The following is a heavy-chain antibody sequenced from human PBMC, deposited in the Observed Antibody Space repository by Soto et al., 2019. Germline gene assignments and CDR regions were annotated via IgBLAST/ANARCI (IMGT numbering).Heavy chain of an antibody. CDR2: KSESGDNA. J-gene: IGHJ5*01. Sequence: GSLRLSCAASGFPFNTYAMSWVRQAPGKGPEWASAKSESGDNAFYADPVQGRFTISRDNSNNILYLQINSLRAEDTAPYFCENGGYIYGLDPWGQGT. CDR1: GFPFNTYA. CDR3: ENGGYIYGLDP. D-gene: IGHD5-18*01. V-gene: IGHV3-23*01.